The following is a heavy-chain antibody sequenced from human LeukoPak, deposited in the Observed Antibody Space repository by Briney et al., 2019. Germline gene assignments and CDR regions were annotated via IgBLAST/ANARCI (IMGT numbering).Heavy chain of an antibody. V-gene: IGHV4-31*03. J-gene: IGHJ3*02. D-gene: IGHD2-2*01. CDR2: IYYSGST. CDR3: ARSEVVPAAIDGAGPLDI. Sequence: SETLSLTCTVSGGSISSGGYYWSWIRQHPGKGLEWIGYIYYSGSTYYNPSLKSRVTISVDTSKNQFSLKLSSVTAADTAVYYCARSEVVPAAIDGAGPLDIWGQGTMVTVSP. CDR1: GGSISSGGYY.